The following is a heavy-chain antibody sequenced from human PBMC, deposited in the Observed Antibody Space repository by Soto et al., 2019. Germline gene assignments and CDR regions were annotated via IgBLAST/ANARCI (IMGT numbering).Heavy chain of an antibody. J-gene: IGHJ6*02. CDR3: ASGRYSYRSNYYYGMDV. Sequence: SVKVSCKASGGTFSSYAISWVRQAPGQGLEWMGGIIPIFGTSNYAQKFQGRVTITADESTSTAYMELSSLRSEDTAVYYCASGRYSYRSNYYYGMDVWGQGTTV. D-gene: IGHD5-18*01. CDR2: IIPIFGTS. CDR1: GGTFSSYA. V-gene: IGHV1-69*13.